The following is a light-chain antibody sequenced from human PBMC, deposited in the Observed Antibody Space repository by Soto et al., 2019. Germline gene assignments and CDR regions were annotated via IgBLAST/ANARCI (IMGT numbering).Light chain of an antibody. CDR2: RNN. V-gene: IGLV1-47*01. J-gene: IGLJ3*02. CDR1: SSNIGSNY. CDR3: AAWDDSLRGPV. Sequence: QAVVTQPPSASGTPGQRVTISCSGSSSNIGSNYVYWYQQVPGTAPRLLIYRNNQRPSGVPERFSGSKSGTSASLAISGLRSEDEADYYCAAWDDSLRGPVFGGGTKLTVL.